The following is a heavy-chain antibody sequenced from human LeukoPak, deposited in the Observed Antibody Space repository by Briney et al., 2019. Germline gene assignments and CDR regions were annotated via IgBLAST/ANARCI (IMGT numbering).Heavy chain of an antibody. D-gene: IGHD1-1*01. Sequence: SETLSLTCTVSGGSISSYYWSWIRQPPGKGLEWIGYIYYSGSTNYNPSLKSRVTISVDTSKNQFSLKLSSVTAADTAVYYCAADSRQLQPHDAFDIWGQGTMVTVSS. J-gene: IGHJ3*02. CDR1: GGSISSYY. V-gene: IGHV4-59*13. CDR3: AADSRQLQPHDAFDI. CDR2: IYYSGST.